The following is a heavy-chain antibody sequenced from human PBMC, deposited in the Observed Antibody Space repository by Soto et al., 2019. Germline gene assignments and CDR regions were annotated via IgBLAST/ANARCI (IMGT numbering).Heavy chain of an antibody. CDR1: GGSISSSSYY. J-gene: IGHJ4*02. CDR3: ARHPIVNYYDASGYPDY. D-gene: IGHD3-22*01. CDR2: IFHSGTS. V-gene: IGHV4-39*01. Sequence: SETLSLTCSVSGGSISSSSYYWGWIRQPPGKGLEWIGSIFHSGTSYYNPSLRSRVTISVDTSKNQFSLRLSSVTAADTSVYYCARHPIVNYYDASGYPDYWGQGTLVT.